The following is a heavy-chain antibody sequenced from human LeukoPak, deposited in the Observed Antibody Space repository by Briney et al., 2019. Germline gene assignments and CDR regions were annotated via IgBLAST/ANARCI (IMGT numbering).Heavy chain of an antibody. Sequence: ASVKVSCKASGYTFTSYYMHWVRQAPGQGLEWMGIINPSGGSTSYAQKFQGRVTMTRDTSTSTVYMELSSLRSEDTAVYYCARDPNCTNGVCPDAFDIWGQGTMVTVSS. D-gene: IGHD2-8*01. J-gene: IGHJ3*02. CDR1: GYTFTSYY. CDR3: ARDPNCTNGVCPDAFDI. CDR2: INPSGGST. V-gene: IGHV1-46*01.